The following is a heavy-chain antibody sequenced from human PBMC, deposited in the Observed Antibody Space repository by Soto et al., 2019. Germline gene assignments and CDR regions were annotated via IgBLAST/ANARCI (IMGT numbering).Heavy chain of an antibody. Sequence: EVQLLESGGGVVQPGGSLRLSCAASGFSFSSNAMTWVRQAPGQGLEWVSTIGSGGTTYYADSVKGRFTISRDNSKNTQSLQMNSLRVDDTCVYYCAKLGFCSGGTCHLDYYNGVDVWGQGTTVTVSS. CDR1: GFSFSSNA. CDR2: IGSGGTT. CDR3: AKLGFCSGGTCHLDYYNGVDV. D-gene: IGHD2-15*01. V-gene: IGHV3-23*01. J-gene: IGHJ6*02.